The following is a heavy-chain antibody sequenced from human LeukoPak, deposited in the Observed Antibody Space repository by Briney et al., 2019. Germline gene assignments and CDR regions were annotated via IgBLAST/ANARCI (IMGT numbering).Heavy chain of an antibody. CDR2: IFHSGST. D-gene: IGHD3-10*01. Sequence: KPSETLSLTCAVSGYSISSGYYWGWIRQPPGKGLEWIGSIFHSGSTYYNPSLKSRVNMSVDTSKNQISLKLSSVTAADTAVYYCARASGSYGSGSYYYYGMDVRGKGTTVTVSS. CDR1: GYSISSGYY. J-gene: IGHJ6*04. CDR3: ARASGSYGSGSYYYYGMDV. V-gene: IGHV4-38-2*01.